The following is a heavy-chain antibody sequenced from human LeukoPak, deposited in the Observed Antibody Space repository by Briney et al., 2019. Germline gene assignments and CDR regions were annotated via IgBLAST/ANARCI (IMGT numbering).Heavy chain of an antibody. CDR1: GFSFSSYT. Sequence: GGSLRLSCAASGFSFSSYTMSWVRQAPGKGLEWVSGISGSGASTYYADSVKGRFTISRDNSKNTLFLQMNSLRPDDTAVYYCAKRGHYSINWYHYFDYWGQGTLVTVSS. D-gene: IGHD6-13*01. V-gene: IGHV3-23*01. CDR3: AKRGHYSINWYHYFDY. J-gene: IGHJ4*02. CDR2: ISGSGAST.